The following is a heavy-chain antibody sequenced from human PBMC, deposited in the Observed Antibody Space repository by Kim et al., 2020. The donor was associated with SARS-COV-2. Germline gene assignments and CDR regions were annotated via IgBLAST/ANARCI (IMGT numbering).Heavy chain of an antibody. D-gene: IGHD1-26*01. CDR2: INPSGGST. CDR1: GYTFTSYY. J-gene: IGHJ6*04. CDR3: ATRGGSDSCHSYYGMDV. Sequence: ASVKVSCKASGYTFTSYYMHWVRQAPGQGLEWMGIINPSGGSTSYAQKFQGRVTITRDTSTSTVYMELSSLRSEDTAVYYCATRGGSDSCHSYYGMDVWGERSSVTVSS. V-gene: IGHV1-46*01.